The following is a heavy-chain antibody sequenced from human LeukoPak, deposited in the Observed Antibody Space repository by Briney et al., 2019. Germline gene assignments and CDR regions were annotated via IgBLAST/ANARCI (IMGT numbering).Heavy chain of an antibody. V-gene: IGHV3-23*01. Sequence: GGSLRLSCAASGFTFSTYAMSWVRQAPGKGLELVSAISGSDTGTYYADSVKGRFTISRDDSKNTLYLQMNSLRAEDTAVYYCAKGLYHYYGSGSYTLDFWGQGTQVTVSS. CDR3: AKGLYHYYGSGSYTLDF. D-gene: IGHD3-10*01. J-gene: IGHJ4*02. CDR2: ISGSDTGT. CDR1: GFTFSTYA.